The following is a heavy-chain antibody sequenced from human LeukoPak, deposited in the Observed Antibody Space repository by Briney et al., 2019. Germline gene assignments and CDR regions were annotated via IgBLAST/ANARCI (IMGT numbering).Heavy chain of an antibody. CDR2: VFSRGTT. CDR3: ARSWAAKWELPGQFDS. V-gene: IGHV4-4*07. CDR1: GGSMNNYY. Sequence: SETLSLTCSVSGGSMNNYYWNWIRQSPKKGLEWIGFVFSRGTTNFNPSFRSRLTMSIDTSTNQFSLTLTSMTAADTAVYSCARSWAAKWELPGQFDSWGQGRLVTVSS. J-gene: IGHJ5*01. D-gene: IGHD1-26*01.